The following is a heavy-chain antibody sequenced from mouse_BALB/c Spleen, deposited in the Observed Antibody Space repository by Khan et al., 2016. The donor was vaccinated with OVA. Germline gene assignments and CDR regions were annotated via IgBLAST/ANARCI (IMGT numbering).Heavy chain of an antibody. V-gene: IGHV4-1*02. Sequence: EVKLLESGGGLVQPGGSLKLSCAASGFDFSRYWMSWVRQAPGKGLEWIGEINPDSSTINYTPSLKDKFIISRDNAKNTLYLQRSKVRSEETALYYCARPYRYDGKAWFAYWGQGTLVTVSA. J-gene: IGHJ3*01. CDR3: ARPYRYDGKAWFAY. CDR2: INPDSSTI. D-gene: IGHD2-14*01. CDR1: GFDFSRYW.